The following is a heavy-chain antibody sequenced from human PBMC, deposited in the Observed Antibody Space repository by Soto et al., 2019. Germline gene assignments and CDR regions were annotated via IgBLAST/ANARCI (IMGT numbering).Heavy chain of an antibody. D-gene: IGHD3-22*01. CDR3: AREYYYDSSGYYYDVSWFDP. J-gene: IGHJ5*02. CDR2: INSDGSST. Sequence: EVQLVESGGGLVQPGGSLRLSCAASGFTFSSYWMHWVRQAPGKGLVWVSRINSDGSSTSYADSVKGRFTISRDNAKNTLYLQMNSLRAEDTAVYYCAREYYYDSSGYYYDVSWFDPWGQGTLVTVSS. V-gene: IGHV3-74*01. CDR1: GFTFSSYW.